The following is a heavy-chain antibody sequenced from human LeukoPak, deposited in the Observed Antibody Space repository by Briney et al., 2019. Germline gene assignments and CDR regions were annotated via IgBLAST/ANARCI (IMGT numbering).Heavy chain of an antibody. Sequence: SETLSLTCTVSGGSISSGGYYWNWIRQHPGKGLEWIGYIYYSGSTYYNPSLKSRVTISVDTSKNQFSLTLSSVTAADTAVYYCARHASTPRWSRGYLYFDYWGQGTLVTVSS. V-gene: IGHV4-31*03. CDR3: ARHASTPRWSRGYLYFDY. CDR2: IYYSGST. CDR1: GGSISSGGYY. J-gene: IGHJ4*02. D-gene: IGHD3-16*02.